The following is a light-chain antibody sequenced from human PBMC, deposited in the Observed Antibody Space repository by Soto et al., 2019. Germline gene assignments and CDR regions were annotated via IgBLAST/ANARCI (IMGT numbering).Light chain of an antibody. CDR2: SNN. V-gene: IGLV1-47*02. J-gene: IGLJ2*01. CDR3: AAWDDSLSGVV. CDR1: SSDVGGYHY. Sequence: QSVLTQPASVSGSPGQSITISCTGSSSDVGGYHYVSWYQQLPGTAPKLLMYSNNQRPSGVPDRFSGSKSGTSASLAISGLRSEDEADYHCAAWDDSLSGVVFGGGTQLTVL.